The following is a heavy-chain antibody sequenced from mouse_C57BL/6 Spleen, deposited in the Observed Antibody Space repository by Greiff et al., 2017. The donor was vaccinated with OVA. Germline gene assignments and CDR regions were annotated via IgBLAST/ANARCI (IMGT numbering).Heavy chain of an antibody. J-gene: IGHJ4*01. CDR1: GYAFSSYW. Sequence: VQLQQSGAELVKPGASVKISCKASGYAFSSYWMNWVKQRPGKGLEWIGQIYPGDGDTNYNGKFKGKATLTADKSSSTAYMQLSSLTSEDYAVYFCAGGNTYYYAMDYWGQGTSVTVSS. CDR3: AGGNTYYYAMDY. CDR2: IYPGDGDT. V-gene: IGHV1-80*01.